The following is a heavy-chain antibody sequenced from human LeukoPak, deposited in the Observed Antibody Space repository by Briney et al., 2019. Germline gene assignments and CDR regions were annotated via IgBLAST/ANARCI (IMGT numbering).Heavy chain of an antibody. CDR2: IYTTEST. CDR1: SGSISGYY. D-gene: IGHD1-14*01. J-gene: IGHJ6*03. Sequence: SETLSLTCTVSSGSISGYYWSWLRQAAGRGLEWIGRIYTTESTNYNPSLKSRITISVDTSKNQFSLRLSSVTAADTGAYYCARIGMDYYFYMDVWGKGTTVSVSS. CDR3: ARIGMDYYFYMDV. V-gene: IGHV4-4*07.